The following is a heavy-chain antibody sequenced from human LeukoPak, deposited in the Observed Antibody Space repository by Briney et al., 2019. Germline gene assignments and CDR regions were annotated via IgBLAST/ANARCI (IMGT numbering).Heavy chain of an antibody. CDR3: ARGGTGNDAFDI. J-gene: IGHJ3*02. D-gene: IGHD3/OR15-3a*01. Sequence: PSQTLSLTCTVSGGSISSGGYYWSWIRQHPGKGLEWIGYIYYSGSTYYNPSLKSRVTISVDTSKNQFSLKLSSVTAADTAVYYCARGGTGNDAFDIWDQGTMVTVSS. V-gene: IGHV4-31*03. CDR1: GGSISSGGYY. CDR2: IYYSGST.